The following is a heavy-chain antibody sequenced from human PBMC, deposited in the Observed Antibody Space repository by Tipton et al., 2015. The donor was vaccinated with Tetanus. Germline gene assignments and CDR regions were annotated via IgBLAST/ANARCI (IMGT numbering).Heavy chain of an antibody. CDR3: ARMPWYSGSYGGGEY. CDR1: GFTLSDNY. CDR2: ISSSSSYI. J-gene: IGHJ4*02. D-gene: IGHD1-26*01. V-gene: IGHV3-21*01. Sequence: GSLRLSCAASGFTLSDNYMTWVRQAPGKALEWVSSISSSSSYIYYADSVKGRFTISRDNAKNSLYLQMNSLRAEDTAVYYCARMPWYSGSYGGGEYWGQGTLVTVSS.